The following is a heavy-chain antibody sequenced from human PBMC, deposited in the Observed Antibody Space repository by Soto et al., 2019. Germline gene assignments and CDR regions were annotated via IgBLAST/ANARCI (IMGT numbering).Heavy chain of an antibody. Sequence: EVQLLESGGGLVQPGGSLRLSCVGSGFTFINHAMNWVRQAPGKGLEWVSGISGGGHRTFDAESLKGRFTISRENSKDTVNLQMNSLRADYTAVYYCARKVLGSTTRPDYWYFDLWGRGTLVTVSS. D-gene: IGHD3-16*01. CDR2: ISGGGHRT. V-gene: IGHV3-23*01. J-gene: IGHJ2*01. CDR1: GFTFINHA. CDR3: ARKVLGSTTRPDYWYFDL.